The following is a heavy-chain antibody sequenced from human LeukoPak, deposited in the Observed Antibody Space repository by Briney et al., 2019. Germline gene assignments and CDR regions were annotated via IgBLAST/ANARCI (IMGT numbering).Heavy chain of an antibody. CDR2: IYPNSGGT. CDR1: AYTFTGYY. CDR3: ARISSGRFDP. D-gene: IGHD6-25*01. V-gene: IGHV1-2*02. J-gene: IGHJ5*02. Sequence: GASVTVSCKASAYTFTGYYMHWVRLAPAQGLEWMGWIYPNSGGTNYAQKFQGRVTMTRDTSISTAYMELSRLRSDDTAVYYCARISSGRFDPWGQGTLVTVSS.